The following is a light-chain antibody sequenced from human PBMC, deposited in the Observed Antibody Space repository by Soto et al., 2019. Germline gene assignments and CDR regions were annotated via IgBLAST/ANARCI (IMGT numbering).Light chain of an antibody. CDR1: RGISNY. V-gene: IGKV1-39*01. J-gene: IGKJ5*01. Sequence: DIQMTQSPSSLSASVGDTVTITCRASRGISNYLNWYQHKPGKAPELLIYSASSLQSGFPSRFSGTESGTDFTLTISRLQPEDSATYYCQQSYSSPTFGQGTRLEIK. CDR3: QQSYSSPT. CDR2: SAS.